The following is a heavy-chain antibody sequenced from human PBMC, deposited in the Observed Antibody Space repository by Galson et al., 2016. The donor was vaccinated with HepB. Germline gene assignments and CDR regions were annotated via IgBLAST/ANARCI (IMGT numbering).Heavy chain of an antibody. V-gene: IGHV3-53*04. Sequence: SLRLSCAASGFTIRDNYINWVRQAPGKGLEWVSIIYTSGATYYADSVEGRVTVSRHDSENTVYLQMNSLRVDDTAVYYCARDLDSMANDAFHIWGQGTMVTVSS. J-gene: IGHJ3*02. CDR1: GFTIRDNY. D-gene: IGHD5-24*01. CDR2: IYTSGAT. CDR3: ARDLDSMANDAFHI.